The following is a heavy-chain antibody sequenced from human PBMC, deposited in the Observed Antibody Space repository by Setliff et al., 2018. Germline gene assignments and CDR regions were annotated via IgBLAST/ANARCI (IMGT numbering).Heavy chain of an antibody. CDR3: ARSRDGGNSSGYSGAFDI. Sequence: ASVKVSCTASGYTFTGYYMHWVRQAPGQGLEWMGWINPNSGGTNYAQKFQGWVTMTRDTSISTAYMELSRLRSDDTAVYYCARSRDGGNSSGYSGAFDIWGQGTMVTVSS. CDR1: GYTFTGYY. D-gene: IGHD3-22*01. CDR2: INPNSGGT. J-gene: IGHJ3*02. V-gene: IGHV1-2*04.